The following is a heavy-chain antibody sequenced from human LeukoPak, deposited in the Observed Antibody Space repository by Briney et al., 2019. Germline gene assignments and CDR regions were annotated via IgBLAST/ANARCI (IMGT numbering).Heavy chain of an antibody. Sequence: GGSLRLSCAASGFTFSSHALSWVRQAPGKGLAWVSSISDSGDSTYYADSVKGRFTISRDNSKNTLWLQMNSLRGEDTAIYYCAHTDSYYFDSGMVSWGQGALVTVSS. J-gene: IGHJ5*02. CDR1: GFTFSSHA. V-gene: IGHV3-23*01. CDR2: ISDSGDST. CDR3: AHTDSYYFDSGMVS. D-gene: IGHD3-22*01.